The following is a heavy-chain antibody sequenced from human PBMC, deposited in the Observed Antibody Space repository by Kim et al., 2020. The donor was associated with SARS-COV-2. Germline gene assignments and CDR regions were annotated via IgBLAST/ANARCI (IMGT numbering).Heavy chain of an antibody. J-gene: IGHJ6*02. D-gene: IGHD3-9*01. CDR2: INSDGSST. Sequence: GGSLRLSCAASGFTFSSYWMHWVRQAPGKGLVWVSRINSDGSSTSYADSVKGRFTISRDNAKNTLYLQMNSLRAEDTAVYYCAREPPITYYDILTGYYYYYGMDVWGQGTTVTVSS. CDR3: AREPPITYYDILTGYYYYYGMDV. V-gene: IGHV3-74*01. CDR1: GFTFSSYW.